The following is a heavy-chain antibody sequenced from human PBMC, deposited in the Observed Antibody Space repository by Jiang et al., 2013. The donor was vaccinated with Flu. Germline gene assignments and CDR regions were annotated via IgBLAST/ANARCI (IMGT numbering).Heavy chain of an antibody. CDR2: NSDGSST. Sequence: NSDGSSTSYADSVKGRFTISRDNAKNTLYLQMNSLRAEDTAVYYCARGLFGDYHDYWGQGTLVTVSS. CDR3: ARGLFGDYHDY. V-gene: IGHV3-74*01. D-gene: IGHD3-10*01. J-gene: IGHJ4*02.